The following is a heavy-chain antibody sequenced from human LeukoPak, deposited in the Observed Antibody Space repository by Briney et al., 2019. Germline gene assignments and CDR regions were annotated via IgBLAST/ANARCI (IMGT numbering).Heavy chain of an antibody. Sequence: ASVKVSCKASGYTFTGYYMHWVRQAPGQGLEWMGWINPNSGGTNYAQKFQGRVTMTRDTSISTAYMELSRLRSDDTAVYYCARDREPLSGWTPDFDSWGQGTLVTVSS. CDR2: INPNSGGT. V-gene: IGHV1-2*02. CDR3: ARDREPLSGWTPDFDS. D-gene: IGHD6-19*01. CDR1: GYTFTGYY. J-gene: IGHJ4*02.